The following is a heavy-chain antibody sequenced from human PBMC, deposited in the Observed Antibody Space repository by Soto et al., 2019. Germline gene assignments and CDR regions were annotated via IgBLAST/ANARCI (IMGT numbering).Heavy chain of an antibody. CDR3: ARSQGSSTSLEIYYYYYCGMDV. J-gene: IGHJ6*02. CDR1: GGTFSSYA. D-gene: IGHD2-2*01. CDR2: IIPISGTA. Sequence: QVQLVQSGAEVKKPGSSVKVSCKASGGTFSSYAISWVRQAPGQGLEWMGGIIPISGTANYAQKFQGRVTITADEATSTAYMELSSKRSEDTAVYYCARSQGSSTSLEIYYYYYCGMDVWGQGTTVTVSS. V-gene: IGHV1-69*01.